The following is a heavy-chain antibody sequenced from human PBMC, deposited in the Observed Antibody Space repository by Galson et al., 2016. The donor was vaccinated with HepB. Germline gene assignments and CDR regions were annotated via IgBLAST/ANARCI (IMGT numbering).Heavy chain of an antibody. Sequence: SLRLSCAASGLIFSNSDMHWVRQAPGKGLEWVAVIWYDGSDKYYADSVKGRFTISRDNSKNTMYLQMNSLRAEDTAVYYCARDVSRFSYGDYRSHFDYWGQGTLVTVSS. CDR1: GLIFSNSD. CDR2: IWYDGSDK. CDR3: ARDVSRFSYGDYRSHFDY. D-gene: IGHD4-17*01. V-gene: IGHV3-33*01. J-gene: IGHJ4*02.